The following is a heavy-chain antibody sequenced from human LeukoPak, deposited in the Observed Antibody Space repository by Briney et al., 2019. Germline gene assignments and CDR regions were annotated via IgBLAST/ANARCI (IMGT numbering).Heavy chain of an antibody. V-gene: IGHV3-30*02. CDR3: AKGYSNGCSGY. Sequence: VQPGGSLRLSCAASGFTFSSYGMHWVRQAPGKGLEWVAFIQNDGNNKYYRDSVKGRFTISRDNSENMLYLQMNSLRAEDTALYYCAKGYSNGCSGYWGQGTLVTVSS. J-gene: IGHJ4*02. CDR1: GFTFSSYG. D-gene: IGHD5-18*01. CDR2: IQNDGNNK.